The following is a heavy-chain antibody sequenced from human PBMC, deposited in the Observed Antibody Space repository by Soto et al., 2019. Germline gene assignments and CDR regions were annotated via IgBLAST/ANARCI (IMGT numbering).Heavy chain of an antibody. D-gene: IGHD3-3*01. CDR3: AREPPYYDFWSCYYTYYYYDGMDV. CDR1: GGTFSSYA. Sequence: QVQLVQSGAEVKKPGSSVKVSCKASGGTFSSYAISWVRQAPGQGLEWMGGIIPIFGTANYAQKFQGRVTITADASTSTAYMELSSLRSEDTAVYYCAREPPYYDFWSCYYTYYYYDGMDVWGQGTTVTVSS. V-gene: IGHV1-69*01. CDR2: IIPIFGTA. J-gene: IGHJ6*02.